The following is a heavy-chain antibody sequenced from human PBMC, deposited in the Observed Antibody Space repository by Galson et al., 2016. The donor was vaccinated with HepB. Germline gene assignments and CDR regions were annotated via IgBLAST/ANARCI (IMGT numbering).Heavy chain of an antibody. J-gene: IGHJ6*02. CDR3: ATLIGSVSLIGAQYFHTIDV. Sequence: SETLSLTCAVSGGSISSTNWWSWVRQPPNKGLEWIGEIHHSGTTNYNPSLKSRVIMSVDRSKNQFSLQLRSVTAADTAVYYCATLIGSVSLIGAQYFHTIDVWGQGTTVAVSS. V-gene: IGHV4-4*02. CDR2: IHHSGTT. D-gene: IGHD2/OR15-2a*01. CDR1: GGSISSTNW.